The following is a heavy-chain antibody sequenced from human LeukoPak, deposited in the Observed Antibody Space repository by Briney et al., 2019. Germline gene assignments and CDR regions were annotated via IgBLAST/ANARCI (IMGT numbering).Heavy chain of an antibody. CDR1: GFTFSNYA. V-gene: IGHV3-15*01. D-gene: IGHD4-17*01. CDR3: TTDYPISVTTKTLDH. CDR2: IKTKTDGGAT. Sequence: PRGSLRLSWAASGFTFSNYAMSWVRQAPGKGLEWVGRIKTKTDGGATNYAAPVKGRFTISRDDPKNTVYLKMSSVKSEDTAVYYCTTDYPISVTTKTLDHWGQGTLVTVSS. J-gene: IGHJ4*02.